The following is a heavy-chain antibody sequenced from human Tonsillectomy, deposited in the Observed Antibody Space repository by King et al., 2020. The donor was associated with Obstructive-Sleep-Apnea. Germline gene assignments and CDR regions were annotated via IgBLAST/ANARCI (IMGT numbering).Heavy chain of an antibody. CDR1: GYTFTSHW. CDR2: TFPVDSIS. Sequence: VQLVESGAEVKKPGESLKISCQGSGYTFTSHWIAWVRQMPGKGLEWMGITFPVDSISIYSPSFQGQVTFSADESISTAYLQWSSLKASATAIYYCAVDYDTSGYYYGLDYWGQGTLVTVSS. V-gene: IGHV5-51*01. D-gene: IGHD3-22*01. J-gene: IGHJ4*02. CDR3: AVDYDTSGYYYGLDY.